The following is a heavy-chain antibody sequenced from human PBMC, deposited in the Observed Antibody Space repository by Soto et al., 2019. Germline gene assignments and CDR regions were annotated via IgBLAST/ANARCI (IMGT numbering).Heavy chain of an antibody. CDR3: AKDINVLRFLEWLSRPPSDYYYGMDV. CDR1: GFTFSSCG. Sequence: GGSLRLSCAASGFTFSSCGMHWVRQAPGKGLERVAVISYDGSNKYYADSVKGRFTISRDNSKNTLYLQMNSLRAEDTAVYYCAKDINVLRFLEWLSRPPSDYYYGMDVSGQGTMFTVSS. CDR2: ISYDGSNK. J-gene: IGHJ6*02. V-gene: IGHV3-30*18. D-gene: IGHD3-3*01.